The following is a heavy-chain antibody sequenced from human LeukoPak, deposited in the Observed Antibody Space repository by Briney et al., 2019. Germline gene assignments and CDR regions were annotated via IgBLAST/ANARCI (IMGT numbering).Heavy chain of an antibody. CDR3: ARSRIRHVVVVVAATAVDY. CDR1: GYTFTGYY. CDR2: INPNSGGT. V-gene: IGHV1-2*02. Sequence: GASVKVSCKASGYTFTGYYMHWVRQAPGQGLEWMGWINPNSGGTNYAQKFQGRVTMTRDTSISTAYMELSRLRSDDTAVYYCARSRIRHVVVVVAATAVDYWGQGTLVTGSS. J-gene: IGHJ4*02. D-gene: IGHD2-15*01.